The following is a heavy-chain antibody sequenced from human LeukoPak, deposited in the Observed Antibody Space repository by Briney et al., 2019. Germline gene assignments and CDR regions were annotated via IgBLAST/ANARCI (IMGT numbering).Heavy chain of an antibody. CDR2: ISYDGSNK. CDR1: GFTFSSYA. J-gene: IGHJ6*02. D-gene: IGHD5-12*01. Sequence: QSGGSLRLSCAASGFTFSSYAMHWVRQAPGKGLEWVAVISYDGSNKYYADSVKGRFTISRDNSKNTLYLQMNSLRAEDTAVYYCARDMVATGYYYYGMDVWGQGTTVTVSS. CDR3: ARDMVATGYYYYGMDV. V-gene: IGHV3-30-3*01.